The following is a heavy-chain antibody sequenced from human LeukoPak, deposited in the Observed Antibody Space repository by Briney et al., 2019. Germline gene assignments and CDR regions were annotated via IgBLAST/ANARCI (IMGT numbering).Heavy chain of an antibody. V-gene: IGHV1-3*01. CDR1: GYTFTSYA. Sequence: ASVKVSCKASGYTFTSYAMHWVRQAPGQRPEWMGWVNAGNGNTKYSQKFQGRVTITRDTSASTAYMELSSLRSEDTAVYYCARANCSSTSCYGGKFWFDPWGQGTLVTVSS. D-gene: IGHD2-2*01. CDR2: VNAGNGNT. J-gene: IGHJ5*02. CDR3: ARANCSSTSCYGGKFWFDP.